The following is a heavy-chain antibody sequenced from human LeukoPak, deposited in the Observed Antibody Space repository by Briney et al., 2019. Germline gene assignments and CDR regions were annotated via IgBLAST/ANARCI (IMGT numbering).Heavy chain of an antibody. CDR3: AKDSPNTGYSSSSGVDY. CDR1: GFTFSSYA. D-gene: IGHD6-13*01. Sequence: GGSLRLSCAASGFTFSSYAMSWVRQAPGKGLEWVSAISGSGGSTYYADSVKGRFTISRDNSKNTPYLQMNSLRAEDTAVYYCAKDSPNTGYSSSSGVDYWGQGTLVTVSS. J-gene: IGHJ4*02. CDR2: ISGSGGST. V-gene: IGHV3-23*01.